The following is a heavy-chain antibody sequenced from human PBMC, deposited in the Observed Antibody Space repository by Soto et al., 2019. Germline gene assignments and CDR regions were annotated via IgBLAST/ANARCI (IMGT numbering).Heavy chain of an antibody. CDR1: GGSISSYY. V-gene: IGHV4-59*01. J-gene: IGHJ6*03. D-gene: IGHD5-12*01. CDR2: IYYSGST. Sequence: SETLSLTCTVSGGSISSYYWIWIRQPPGKGLEWIGYIYYSGSTNYNPSLKSRVTISVDTSKNQFSLKLSSVTAADTAVYYCARYFGHSGYDSGYYYYMDVWVKGTTVTVSS. CDR3: ARYFGHSGYDSGYYYYMDV.